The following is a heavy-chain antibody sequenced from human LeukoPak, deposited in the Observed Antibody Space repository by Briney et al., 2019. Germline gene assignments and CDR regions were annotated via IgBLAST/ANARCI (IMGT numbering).Heavy chain of an antibody. CDR3: VRDLWGAGGTQY. D-gene: IGHD6-13*01. Sequence: PSETLSLTCTVSGGSIGDYYWSWIREPPGKGLEWIGYLYYSRNTNYSPSLKSQVTISADTSKNQVYLKLRSVTAADTAVYCVRDLWGAGGTQYWGQGTQVIVSS. V-gene: IGHV4-59*01. CDR1: GGSIGDYY. J-gene: IGHJ4*02. CDR2: LYYSRNT.